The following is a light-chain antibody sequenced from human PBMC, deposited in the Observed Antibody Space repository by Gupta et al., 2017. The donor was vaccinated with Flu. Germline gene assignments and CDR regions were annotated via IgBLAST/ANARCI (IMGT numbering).Light chain of an antibody. CDR3: QNDRYSPVP. J-gene: IGKJ4*01. Sequence: DTVLTQSPGTLSLSPGERATLSCRASQSVSSNYLAWYQQKPGQAPRLLIYDTSSRATGIPDRFSGSGSGTDFILTISRLETDDFAVYYCQNDRYSPVPFGRGTKVEIK. CDR1: QSVSSNY. V-gene: IGKV3-20*01. CDR2: DTS.